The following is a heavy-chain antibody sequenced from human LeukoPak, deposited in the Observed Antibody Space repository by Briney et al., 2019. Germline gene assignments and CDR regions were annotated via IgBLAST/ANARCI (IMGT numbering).Heavy chain of an antibody. J-gene: IGHJ4*02. CDR2: IYHFGST. CDR1: GGSVNTGAYY. V-gene: IGHV4-61*08. Sequence: SETLSLTCTVSGGSVNTGAYYWSWVRQPPGRGLEWIGHIYHFGSTSYNPSLESRVTISLDTSANQFSLKLSSVTAADTAVYYCARVGVVITQFDYWGQGIRVTVSS. CDR3: ARVGVVITQFDY. D-gene: IGHD3-3*01.